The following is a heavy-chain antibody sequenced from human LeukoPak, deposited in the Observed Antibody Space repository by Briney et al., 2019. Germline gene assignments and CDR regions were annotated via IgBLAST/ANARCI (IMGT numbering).Heavy chain of an antibody. CDR3: AKMTGSCSHPFDY. CDR2: IYYSGNT. D-gene: IGHD2-15*01. J-gene: IGHJ4*02. V-gene: IGHV4-39*01. CDR1: GGSISSSSYY. Sequence: PSETLSLTCTLSGGSISSSSYYWGWIRQPPGKGLEWIGSIYYSGNTYYKPSLQSRVTISVDTSKNQFSLKTRSVTAADTAVYYCAKMTGSCSHPFDYWGQGTLVTVSS.